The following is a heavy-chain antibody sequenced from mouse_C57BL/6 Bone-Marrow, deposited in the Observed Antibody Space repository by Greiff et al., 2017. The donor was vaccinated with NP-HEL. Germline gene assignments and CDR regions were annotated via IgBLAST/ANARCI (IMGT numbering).Heavy chain of an antibody. CDR1: GYTFTDYY. V-gene: IGHV1-26*01. CDR3: AEGADYGAMDY. Sequence: EVQLQQSGPELVKPGASVKISCKASGYTFTDYYMNWVKQSHGKSLEWIGDINPNNGGTSYNQQFKGKATLTVDKSSSTAYMELRSLKSEDSAVYYCAEGADYGAMDYWGQGTSVTVSS. D-gene: IGHD2-4*01. CDR2: INPNNGGT. J-gene: IGHJ4*01.